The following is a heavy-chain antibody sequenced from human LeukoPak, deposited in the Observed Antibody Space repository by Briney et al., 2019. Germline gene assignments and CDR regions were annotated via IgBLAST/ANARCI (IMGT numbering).Heavy chain of an antibody. Sequence: GGSLRLSCAASGFTFGTYAMSWVRQAPGTGLEWVSTIIGSATKTFYADSVKGRFTISRDNSKNTLYLQMNSLRAEDTAVYYCARSARPIRDDILTGYTEYWGQGTLVTVSS. J-gene: IGHJ4*02. V-gene: IGHV3-23*01. CDR1: GFTFGTYA. CDR2: IIGSATKT. CDR3: ARSARPIRDDILTGYTEY. D-gene: IGHD3-9*01.